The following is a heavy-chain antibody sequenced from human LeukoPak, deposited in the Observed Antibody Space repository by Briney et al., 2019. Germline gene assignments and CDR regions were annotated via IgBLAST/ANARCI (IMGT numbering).Heavy chain of an antibody. J-gene: IGHJ6*03. Sequence: PSETLSLTCAVYGGSFSGYYWSWIRQPPGKGLEWIGEINHSGSTNYNPSLKSRVTISVDPSKNQFSLKLSSVTAADTAVYYCARLTKNDSGSFRFGKKKRGYMDVWGKGTTVTISS. CDR2: INHSGST. V-gene: IGHV4-34*01. CDR1: GGSFSGYY. CDR3: ARLTKNDSGSFRFGKKKRGYMDV. D-gene: IGHD3-10*01.